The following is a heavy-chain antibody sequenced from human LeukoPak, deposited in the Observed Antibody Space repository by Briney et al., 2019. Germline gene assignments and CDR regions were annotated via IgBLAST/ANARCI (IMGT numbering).Heavy chain of an antibody. D-gene: IGHD6-13*01. CDR3: ASQIGHSSSWSFYYYYGMDV. Sequence: GGSLRLSCAASGFTFSSYWMNWVRQAPGKGLEWVANIKQDGSEKYYVDSVKGRFTISRDNAKNSLYLQMNSLRAEDTAVYYCASQIGHSSSWSFYYYYGMDVWGQGTTVTVSS. J-gene: IGHJ6*02. CDR1: GFTFSSYW. CDR2: IKQDGSEK. V-gene: IGHV3-7*01.